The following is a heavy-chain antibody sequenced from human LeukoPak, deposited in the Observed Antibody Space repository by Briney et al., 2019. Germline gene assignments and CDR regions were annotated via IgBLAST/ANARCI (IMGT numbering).Heavy chain of an antibody. D-gene: IGHD3-10*01. CDR3: ARDKALRAWFDP. Sequence: GSLRLSCAASGFTFSSYAMHWVRQAPGKGLEWIGEIYHSGSTNYNPSLKSRVTISVDKSKNQFSLKLSSVAAADTAVYYCARDKALRAWFDPWGQGTLVTVSS. V-gene: IGHV4-4*02. J-gene: IGHJ5*02. CDR2: IYHSGST. CDR1: GFTFSSYA.